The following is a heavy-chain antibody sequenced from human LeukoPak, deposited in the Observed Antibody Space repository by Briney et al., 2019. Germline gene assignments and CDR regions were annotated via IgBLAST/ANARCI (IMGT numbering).Heavy chain of an antibody. Sequence: SETLSLICTVSGGSISSYYWNWIRQPPGKGLEWIGYIYYSGTTNYNPSLKSRVTISVDTSKNQFSLKLSSVAAADTAVYYCATHYGGNDYWGQGTLVTVSS. CDR2: IYYSGTT. D-gene: IGHD4-23*01. CDR3: ATHYGGNDY. V-gene: IGHV4-59*08. J-gene: IGHJ4*02. CDR1: GGSISSYY.